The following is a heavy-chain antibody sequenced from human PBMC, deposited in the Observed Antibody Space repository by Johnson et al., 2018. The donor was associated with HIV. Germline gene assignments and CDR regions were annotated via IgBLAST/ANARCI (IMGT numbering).Heavy chain of an antibody. V-gene: IGHV3-30*14. CDR3: ARDGRDGYNYRWLWGAFDI. CDR2: ISFDGSKK. J-gene: IGHJ3*02. CDR1: GFIFSNSP. D-gene: IGHD5-24*01. Sequence: QVQLVESGGGLVQPGGSLRLSCAASGFIFSNSPMHWVRQAPGKGLEWVAVISFDGSKKYHADSVKDRFTISRDNSKNTLYLQMNSLRAEDTAVYYCARDGRDGYNYRWLWGAFDIWGQGTMVTVSS.